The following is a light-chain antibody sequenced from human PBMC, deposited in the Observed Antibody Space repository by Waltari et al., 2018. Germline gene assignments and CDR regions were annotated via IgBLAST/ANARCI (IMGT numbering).Light chain of an antibody. Sequence: DLVLTQSPVYLAVSLCQWAAITCKSSQSVLYHSNDKNYLAWYQKKPGQPPKLLISWASTRQSGVPDRFSGSGSGTDFPLTINSLQAEDVAVYYCQQYYSRRTFGRGTRVEIK. CDR1: QSVLYHSNDKNY. CDR2: WAS. CDR3: QQYYSRRT. V-gene: IGKV4-1*01. J-gene: IGKJ1*01.